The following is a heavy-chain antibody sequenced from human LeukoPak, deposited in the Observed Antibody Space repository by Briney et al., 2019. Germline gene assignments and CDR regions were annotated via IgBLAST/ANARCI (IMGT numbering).Heavy chain of an antibody. J-gene: IGHJ5*02. V-gene: IGHV1-8*02. CDR2: MSPNSGNT. Sequence: ASVKVSCKASGYTFTGYPMHWVRQAPGQGLEWMGWMSPNSGNTGYAQKFQDRVTMTRNTSISTAYMELSSLKSEDTAVYYCARRATVRGGYNWFDPWGQGTLVTVSS. CDR1: GYTFTGYP. D-gene: IGHD4-17*01. CDR3: ARRATVRGGYNWFDP.